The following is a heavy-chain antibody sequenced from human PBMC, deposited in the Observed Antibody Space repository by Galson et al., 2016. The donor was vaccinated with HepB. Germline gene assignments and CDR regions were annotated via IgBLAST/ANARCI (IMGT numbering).Heavy chain of an antibody. CDR3: AKDGNGEQPPYYLDF. CDR2: ISGNGNAR. V-gene: IGHV3-23*01. D-gene: IGHD1/OR15-1a*01. J-gene: IGHJ4*02. Sequence: SLRLSCAASGFTFDGYSMTWVRQAPAKGLEWVSAISGNGNARYYADSVKGRFTISRDNSKNTLYLQMNNVTADDTAVYFCAKDGNGEQPPYYLDFWGQGIRVTASS. CDR1: GFTFDGYS.